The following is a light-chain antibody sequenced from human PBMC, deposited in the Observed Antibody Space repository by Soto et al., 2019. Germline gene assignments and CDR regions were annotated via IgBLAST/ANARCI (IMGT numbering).Light chain of an antibody. CDR3: QSYDSSLSAHVV. CDR1: SSDVGGSNY. V-gene: IGLV2-14*01. Sequence: QSALIQPASVSGSPGQSITISCTGTSSDVGGSNYVSWYQHHPHRAPKLLIYEVSYRPSGVSNRFSGSKSGNMASLTISGLQAEDEADYYCQSYDSSLSAHVVFGGGTKLTVL. J-gene: IGLJ2*01. CDR2: EVS.